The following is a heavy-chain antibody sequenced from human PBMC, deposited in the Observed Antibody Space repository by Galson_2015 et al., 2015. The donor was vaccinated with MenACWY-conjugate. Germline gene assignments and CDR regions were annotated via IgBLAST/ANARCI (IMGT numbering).Heavy chain of an antibody. CDR2: IPYDGSNK. Sequence: SLRLSCAASGFTFSSYGMHWVRQAPGKGLEWVAVIPYDGSNKYYADSVKGRFTISRDNSKNTLYLQMNSLRAEDTAVYYCAKESIAATNEYYFDYWGQGTLVTVSS. CDR1: GFTFSSYG. CDR3: AKESIAATNEYYFDY. V-gene: IGHV3-30*18. D-gene: IGHD6-6*01. J-gene: IGHJ4*02.